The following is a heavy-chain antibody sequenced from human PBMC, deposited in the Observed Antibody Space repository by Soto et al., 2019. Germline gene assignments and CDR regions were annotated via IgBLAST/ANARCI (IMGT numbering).Heavy chain of an antibody. V-gene: IGHV4-34*01. CDR2: MSHSGGT. Sequence: QVQLQQWGAGLLKPSETLSLTCAVYGGFVSSGSYYWSWIRQPPGKGLEWIGEMSHSGGTHFNPSLKIRVTISVDTSKNQFSLKMSSMTAADTALYYCARVERGTVTTVVDAFDIWGPGTMVTVSS. J-gene: IGHJ3*02. CDR3: ARVERGTVTTVVDAFDI. D-gene: IGHD1-1*01. CDR1: GGFVSSGSYY.